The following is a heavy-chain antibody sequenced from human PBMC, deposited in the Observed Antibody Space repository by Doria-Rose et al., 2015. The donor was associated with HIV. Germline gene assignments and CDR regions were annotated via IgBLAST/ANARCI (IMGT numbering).Heavy chain of an antibody. V-gene: IGHV2-26*01. Sequence: QVTLKESGPVLVKPTETLTLTCTVSGVSLSSPGMGVSWIRQPPGKALEWPVNSFSDDERSYKTSLKSRLTISRGTSKSQVVLTMTDMDPVDTATYYCARIKSSRWYHKYYFDFWGQGTLVIVSA. D-gene: IGHD6-13*01. CDR3: ARIKSSRWYHKYYFDF. J-gene: IGHJ4*02. CDR1: GVSLSSPGMG. CDR2: SFSDDER.